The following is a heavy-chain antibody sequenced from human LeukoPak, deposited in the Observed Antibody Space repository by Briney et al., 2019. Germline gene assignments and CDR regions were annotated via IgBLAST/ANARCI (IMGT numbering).Heavy chain of an antibody. V-gene: IGHV3-30-3*01. CDR2: ISYDGSNK. D-gene: IGHD3-22*01. CDR3: AREGYDSSGYYYVLDY. Sequence: PGGSLRLSCAASGFTFSSYAMHWVRQAPGKGLEWAAVISYDGSNKYYADSVKGRFTISRDNSKNTLYLQMNSLRAEDTAVYYCAREGYDSSGYYYVLDYWGQGTLVTVSS. CDR1: GFTFSSYA. J-gene: IGHJ4*02.